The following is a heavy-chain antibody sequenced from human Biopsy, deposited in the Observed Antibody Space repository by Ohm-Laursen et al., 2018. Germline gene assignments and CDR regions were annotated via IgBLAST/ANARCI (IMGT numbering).Heavy chain of an antibody. CDR1: GGTFIGFD. J-gene: IGHJ6*02. CDR3: ARDFFDSSGYFYYYNGVDL. D-gene: IGHD3-22*01. Sequence: ASVKVSCKATGGTFIGFDINWVRQVPGQGLEWMGWISSSNDNTNYAQKFQGRVTMTADTSTSTAYMELRSLRSDDTAVYYCARDFFDSSGYFYYYNGVDLWGQGTTVTVSS. V-gene: IGHV1-18*01. CDR2: ISSSNDNT.